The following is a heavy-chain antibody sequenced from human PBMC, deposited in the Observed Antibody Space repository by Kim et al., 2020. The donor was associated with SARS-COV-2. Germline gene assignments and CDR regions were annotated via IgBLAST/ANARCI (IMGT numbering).Heavy chain of an antibody. V-gene: IGHV3-23*01. Sequence: GGSLRLSCAASGFTFSSYAMSWVRQAPGKGLEWVSAISGRGGSTYYADSVKGRFTIYRDNSKHTPYLQMNSLRAEDPAVYYCAKDRGLMVRGEGRYWGQGTLVTVSS. J-gene: IGHJ4*02. CDR3: AKDRGLMVRGEGRY. CDR1: GFTFSSYA. CDR2: ISGRGGST. D-gene: IGHD3-10*01.